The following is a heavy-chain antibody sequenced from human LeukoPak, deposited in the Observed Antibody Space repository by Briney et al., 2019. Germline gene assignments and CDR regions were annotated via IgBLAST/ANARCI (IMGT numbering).Heavy chain of an antibody. Sequence: SVKVSCKASGGTFSSYAISWVRQAPGQGLEWMGGIIPIFGTANYAQKFQGRVTITADESTSTAYMELSSLRSEDTAVYYCTAYRLTGTNLNDYWGQGTLVTVSS. V-gene: IGHV1-69*13. CDR3: TAYRLTGTNLNDY. D-gene: IGHD1/OR15-1a*01. J-gene: IGHJ4*02. CDR2: IIPIFGTA. CDR1: GGTFSSYA.